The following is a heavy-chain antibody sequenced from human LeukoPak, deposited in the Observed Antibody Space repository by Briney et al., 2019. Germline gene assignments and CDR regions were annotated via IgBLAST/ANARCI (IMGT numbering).Heavy chain of an antibody. D-gene: IGHD3-3*01. CDR1: GGSISSNY. V-gene: IGHV4-59*01. CDR3: AREGGFYRPLDY. CDR2: IFYRGST. J-gene: IGHJ4*02. Sequence: PSETLSLTCTVSGGSISSNYWSWIRQPPGKGLEWIGYIFYRGSTNSNPSLKSRVTISVDTSKNQFSLKLSSVTAADTAVYYCAREGGFYRPLDYSGQGTLVTVSS.